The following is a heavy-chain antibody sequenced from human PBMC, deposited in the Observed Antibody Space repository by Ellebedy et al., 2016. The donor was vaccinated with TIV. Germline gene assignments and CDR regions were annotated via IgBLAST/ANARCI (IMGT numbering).Heavy chain of an antibody. Sequence: AASVKVSCKASGDTFNSYAISWVRQAPGQGLEWMGGIIPLFGSATYAQKFQGRVTITADKSTSTAYMELSNLKSVDTAVYYCARDGTTVTTLHYFYYGMNVWGQGTTVTVSS. CDR3: ARDGTTVTTLHYFYYGMNV. D-gene: IGHD4-17*01. J-gene: IGHJ6*02. CDR1: GDTFNSYA. CDR2: IIPLFGSA. V-gene: IGHV1-69*06.